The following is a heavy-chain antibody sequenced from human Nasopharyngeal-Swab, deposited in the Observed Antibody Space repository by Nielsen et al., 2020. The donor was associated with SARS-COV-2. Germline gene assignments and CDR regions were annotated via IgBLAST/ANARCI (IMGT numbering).Heavy chain of an antibody. CDR2: IYYSGST. D-gene: IGHD2-15*01. J-gene: IGHJ5*02. Sequence: WIRQPPGKGLEWIGYIYYSGSTNYNPSLKSRVTISVDTSKNQFSLKLSSVTAADTAVYYCARQLGYCSGGSCYWGQVHEYNWFDPWGQGTLVTVSS. CDR3: ARQLGYCSGGSCYWGQVHEYNWFDP. V-gene: IGHV4-59*08.